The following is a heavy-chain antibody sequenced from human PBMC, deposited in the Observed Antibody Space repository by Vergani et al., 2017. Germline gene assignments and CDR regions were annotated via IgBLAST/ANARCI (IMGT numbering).Heavy chain of an antibody. V-gene: IGHV3-30*02. D-gene: IGHD6-19*01. Sequence: QVQLVESGGGVVQRGGSLRLSCATSGFTLSNYDMQWIRQGPGKGLECVAFIQFDGSNQYYADSVKGRFTLSRDFSKNTLYLQMNSLRTDDTATYYCAKHFSGWGIDYWGQGTQVIVSS. CDR2: IQFDGSNQ. J-gene: IGHJ4*02. CDR3: AKHFSGWGIDY. CDR1: GFTLSNYD.